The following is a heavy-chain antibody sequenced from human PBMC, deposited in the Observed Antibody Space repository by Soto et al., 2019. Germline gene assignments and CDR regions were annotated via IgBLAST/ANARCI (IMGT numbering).Heavy chain of an antibody. CDR1: GGTFSSYA. D-gene: IGHD4-17*01. Sequence: GASVNVSCKASGGTFSSYAISWVRQAPGQGLEWMGGIIPIFGTANYAQKFQGRVTITADESTSTAYMELSSLRSEDTAVYYCARSGDYGDYDYYGMDVWGQGTTVTVSS. CDR3: ARSGDYGDYDYYGMDV. CDR2: IIPIFGTA. J-gene: IGHJ6*02. V-gene: IGHV1-69*13.